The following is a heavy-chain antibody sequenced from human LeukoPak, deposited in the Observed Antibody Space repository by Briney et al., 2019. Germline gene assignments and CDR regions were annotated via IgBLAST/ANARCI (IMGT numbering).Heavy chain of an antibody. Sequence: SETLSLTCAVYGGSFSGYYWSWIRQPPGKGLEWIGYIYHSGSTYYNPSLKSRVTISVDTSKNQFSLKLSSVTAADTAVYYCARPGGPTPEYRPSYYFDYWGQGTLVTVSS. CDR3: ARPGGPTPEYRPSYYFDY. V-gene: IGHV4-34*01. CDR1: GGSFSGYY. CDR2: IYHSGST. J-gene: IGHJ4*02. D-gene: IGHD2-2*02.